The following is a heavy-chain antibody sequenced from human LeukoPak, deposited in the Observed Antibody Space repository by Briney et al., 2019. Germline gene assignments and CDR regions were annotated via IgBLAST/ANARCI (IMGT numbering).Heavy chain of an antibody. CDR3: DYYDSSGYYYGRLRY. D-gene: IGHD3-22*01. CDR2: ISADGANT. Sequence: GGSLRLSCAASAFTFSSHAMSWVRQTPGKRLEWVSGISADGANTLYADSVKGRFTISRDNSKNTLYLHMRSLRAEDAAMYFCDYYDSSGYYYGRLRYWGQGTPVTVSS. V-gene: IGHV3-23*01. CDR1: AFTFSSHA. J-gene: IGHJ4*02.